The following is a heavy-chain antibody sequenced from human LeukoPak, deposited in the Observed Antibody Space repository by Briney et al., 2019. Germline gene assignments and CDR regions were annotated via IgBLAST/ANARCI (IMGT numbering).Heavy chain of an antibody. CDR2: IYDSGST. V-gene: IGHV4-39*07. CDR3: ARGAITMVRGATDY. D-gene: IGHD3-10*01. CDR1: GGSISSSSYY. Sequence: SETLSLTCTVSGGSISSSSYYWGWIRQPPGKGLESIGSIYDSGSTYYNPSLKSRVTISVDTSKNQFSLKLSSVTAADTAVYYCARGAITMVRGATDYWGQGTLVTVSS. J-gene: IGHJ4*02.